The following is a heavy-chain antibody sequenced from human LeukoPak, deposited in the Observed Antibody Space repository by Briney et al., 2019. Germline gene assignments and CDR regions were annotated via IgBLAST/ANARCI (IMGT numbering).Heavy chain of an antibody. Sequence: GGSLRLSCAASGFTFSTYSMNWVRQAPGKGLEWVSYISSSSSIIYYADSVKGRFTISRDNSKNTLYLQMNSLRAEDTAVYYCAKGAMPGTVNYGGQGTLVTVSS. CDR2: ISSSSSII. CDR3: AKGAMPGTVNY. J-gene: IGHJ4*02. D-gene: IGHD6-13*01. CDR1: GFTFSTYS. V-gene: IGHV3-48*01.